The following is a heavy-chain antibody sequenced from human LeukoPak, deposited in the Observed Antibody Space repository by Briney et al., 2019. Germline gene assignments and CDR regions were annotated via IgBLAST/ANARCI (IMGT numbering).Heavy chain of an antibody. V-gene: IGHV1-2*02. CDR3: ARSCSGGSCPLDY. Sequence: ASVKVSCKASGYTFTGYYMHWVRQATGQGLEWMGWINPNSGGTNYAKKFQGRVTMTRDTSISTAYMELSRLRSDDTAVYYCARSCSGGSCPLDYWGQGTLVTVSS. J-gene: IGHJ4*02. CDR1: GYTFTGYY. D-gene: IGHD2-15*01. CDR2: INPNSGGT.